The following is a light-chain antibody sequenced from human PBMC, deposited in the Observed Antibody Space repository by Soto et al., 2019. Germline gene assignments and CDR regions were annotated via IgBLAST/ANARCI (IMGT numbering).Light chain of an antibody. J-gene: IGLJ2*01. CDR3: AVLGDRLDGRV. CDR1: SSNIGSNT. CDR2: GQN. Sequence: QSVLTQPPSASGTPGQRVSISCSGSSSNIGSNTVTWYQQLPGTAPKLLIYGQNQRPSGVPDRFSGPKSGTSASLAISGLLSDEEAGYYCAVLGDRLDGRVLGGGTKLTVL. V-gene: IGLV1-44*01.